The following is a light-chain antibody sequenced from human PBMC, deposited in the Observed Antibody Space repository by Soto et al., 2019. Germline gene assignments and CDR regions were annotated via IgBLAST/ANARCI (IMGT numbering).Light chain of an antibody. CDR1: QDISNY. J-gene: IGKJ4*01. V-gene: IGKV1-33*01. CDR2: DAS. Sequence: DIQMTQSPFSLSASVGDRVTITCQASQDISNYLNWYQQKPGKAPKLLIYDASNLETGVPSRFSGSGSGTDFTFTISSLQPEDIATYYCQQYDNFPLTFGGGTKVDIK. CDR3: QQYDNFPLT.